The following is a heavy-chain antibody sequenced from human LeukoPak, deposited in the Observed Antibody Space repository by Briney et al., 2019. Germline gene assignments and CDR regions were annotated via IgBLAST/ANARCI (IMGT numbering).Heavy chain of an antibody. Sequence: PGGSLRLSCPASGFTFGDYAMSWVRQAPGKGLEWVGFIRSKAYGGTTEYAASVKGRFTISRDDSKSIAFLQMNSLKTEDTALYYCARVPQPGGRYGDLDYWGQGTLVTVSS. V-gene: IGHV3-49*04. J-gene: IGHJ4*02. D-gene: IGHD1-26*01. CDR2: IRSKAYGGTT. CDR3: ARVPQPGGRYGDLDY. CDR1: GFTFGDYA.